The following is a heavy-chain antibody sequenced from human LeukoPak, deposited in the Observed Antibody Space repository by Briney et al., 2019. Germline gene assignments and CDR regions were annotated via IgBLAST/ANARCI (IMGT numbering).Heavy chain of an antibody. CDR1: GGSISSSSYY. Sequence: SETLSLTCTVSGGSISSSSYYWGWIRQPPGKGLEWIGSIYYSGSTYYNPSLKSRVTISVDTSKNQFSLKLSSVTAADTAVYYCARGGITIFGVVIPLDPWGQGTLVTVSS. V-gene: IGHV4-39*07. J-gene: IGHJ5*02. CDR2: IYYSGST. CDR3: ARGGITIFGVVIPLDP. D-gene: IGHD3-3*01.